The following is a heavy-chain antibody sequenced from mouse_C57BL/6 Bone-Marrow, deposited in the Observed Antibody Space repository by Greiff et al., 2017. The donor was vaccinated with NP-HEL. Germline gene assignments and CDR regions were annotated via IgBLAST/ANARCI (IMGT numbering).Heavy chain of an antibody. Sequence: VMLVESGPGLVAPSQSLSIPCTVSGFSLTSYAISWVRQPPGKGLEWLGVIWTGGGTNYNSALNSRLSISKDNSKSQVFLKMNSLQPDDTARYYCARKAVVARGYFDVWGTGTTVTVSS. CDR2: IWTGGGT. D-gene: IGHD1-1*01. CDR3: ARKAVVARGYFDV. CDR1: GFSLTSYA. V-gene: IGHV2-9-1*01. J-gene: IGHJ1*03.